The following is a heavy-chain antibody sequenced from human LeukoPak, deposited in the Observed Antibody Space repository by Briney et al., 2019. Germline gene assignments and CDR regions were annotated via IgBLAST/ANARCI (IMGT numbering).Heavy chain of an antibody. D-gene: IGHD6-19*01. J-gene: IGHJ4*02. CDR1: GGTFSSYA. Sequence: SVKVSCKASGGTFSSYAISWVRQAPGQGLEWMGGIIPILGTANYAQKFQGRVTITADESTSTAYMELSSLGSEDTAVYYCARGSSGWYHPNYFDYWGQGTLVTVSS. V-gene: IGHV1-69*13. CDR3: ARGSSGWYHPNYFDY. CDR2: IIPILGTA.